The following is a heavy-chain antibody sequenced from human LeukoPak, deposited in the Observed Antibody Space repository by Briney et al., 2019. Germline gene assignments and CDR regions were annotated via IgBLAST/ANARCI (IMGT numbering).Heavy chain of an antibody. J-gene: IGHJ4*02. D-gene: IGHD1-26*01. V-gene: IGHV3-48*01. CDR2: ITNSGSNM. CDR1: GFTFSSHT. Sequence: PGGSLRLSRAASGFTFSSHTMNWVRQAPGKGLEWVSSITNSGSNMFYADFVKGRFTSSRDNSKNTLYLQMNSLRAEDTAVYYCAKDFRSHSGSYHYYFDYWGQGTLVTVSS. CDR3: AKDFRSHSGSYHYYFDY.